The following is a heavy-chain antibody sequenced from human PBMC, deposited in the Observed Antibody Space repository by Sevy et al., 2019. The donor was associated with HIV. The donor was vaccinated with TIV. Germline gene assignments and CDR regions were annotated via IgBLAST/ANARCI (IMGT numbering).Heavy chain of an antibody. CDR2: IKQDGSVR. Sequence: GGSLRLSCAASGFSLNSYWMSWVRQAPGKGLEWVANIKQDGSVRYYVDSVKGRFTISRDNARNLPYLQMGSMVAEDTALYYCVRAIAADGSFWGQGTLVTVSS. D-gene: IGHD6-13*01. V-gene: IGHV3-7*01. CDR3: VRAIAADGSF. CDR1: GFSLNSYW. J-gene: IGHJ4*02.